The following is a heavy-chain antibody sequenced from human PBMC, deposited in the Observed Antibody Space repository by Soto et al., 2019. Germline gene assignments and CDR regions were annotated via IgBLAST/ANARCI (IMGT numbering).Heavy chain of an antibody. CDR1: GFTFSSYA. V-gene: IGHV3-30-3*01. D-gene: IGHD3-22*01. CDR2: ISYDGSNK. Sequence: QVQLVESGGGVVQPGRSLRLSCAASGFTFSSYAMHWVRQAPARGLGGVAVISYDGSNKYYADSVKGRFTISRDNSKNTLYLQMNSLRAEDTAVYYCARDQYYDSSGYPRFDPWGQGTLVTVSS. CDR3: ARDQYYDSSGYPRFDP. J-gene: IGHJ5*02.